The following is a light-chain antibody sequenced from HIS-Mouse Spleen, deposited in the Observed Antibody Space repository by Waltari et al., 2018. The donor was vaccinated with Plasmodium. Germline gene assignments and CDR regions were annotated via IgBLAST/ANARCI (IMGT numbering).Light chain of an antibody. V-gene: IGKV4-1*01. CDR1: QSVLYSSNNKNY. J-gene: IGKJ2*01. CDR2: WAS. CDR3: QQYYSAPYT. Sequence: DIVMTQSPDSLAVSLGERATINCKSSQSVLYSSNNKNYLAWYQQKPGQPPKLLIYWASTRESGVPDRFSGIGSETDFTLASSSLQAEDVAVYYCQQYYSAPYTFGQGTKLEIK.